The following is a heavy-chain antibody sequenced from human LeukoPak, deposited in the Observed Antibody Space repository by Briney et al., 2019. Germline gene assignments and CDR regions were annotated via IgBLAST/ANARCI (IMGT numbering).Heavy chain of an antibody. J-gene: IGHJ6*03. CDR3: ARGYSTVYYYYMDV. CDR1: GFSLSTSGMC. Sequence: SGPTLVNPTQTLTLTCTFSGFSLSTSGMCVSWIRQPPGKALEWLARIDWDDDKYYSTSLNTRLTISKDTSKNQVVLTMTNMDPVDTATYYCARGYSTVYYYYMDVWGKGTTVTVSS. CDR2: IDWDDDK. V-gene: IGHV2-70*11. D-gene: IGHD6-13*01.